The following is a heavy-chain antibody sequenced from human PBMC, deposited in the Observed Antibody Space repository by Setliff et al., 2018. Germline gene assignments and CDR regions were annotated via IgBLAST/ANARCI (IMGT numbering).Heavy chain of an antibody. V-gene: IGHV3-7*01. J-gene: IGHJ5*02. CDR1: GFTYNNCW. CDR3: ARDVFDFRTGQAGP. Sequence: LRLSCGASGFTYNNCWVSWVRQAPGKGLEWLASINPGGSDQFYVESVKGRFTISRDNAKNSLFLQMNSLRVEDTAVYYCARDVFDFRTGQAGPWGQGTLVTAPQ. D-gene: IGHD3-3*01. CDR2: INPGGSDQ.